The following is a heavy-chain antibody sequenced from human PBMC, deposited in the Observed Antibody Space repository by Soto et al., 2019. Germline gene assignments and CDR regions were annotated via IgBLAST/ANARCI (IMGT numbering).Heavy chain of an antibody. CDR2: IIPIFGTA. Sequence: QVQLVQSGAEVKKPGSSVKVSCKASGGTFSSYAISWVRQAPGQGLEWMGGIIPIFGTANYAQKFQGRVTITADESTSTAFMELSSLRSEDTAVYYCARDTAQGYSYGVYYYGMDVWGQGTTVTVSS. V-gene: IGHV1-69*01. J-gene: IGHJ6*02. CDR1: GGTFSSYA. CDR3: ARDTAQGYSYGVYYYGMDV. D-gene: IGHD5-18*01.